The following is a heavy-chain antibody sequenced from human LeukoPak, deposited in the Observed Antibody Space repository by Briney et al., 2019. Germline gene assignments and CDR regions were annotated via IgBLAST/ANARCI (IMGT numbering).Heavy chain of an antibody. CDR1: GGSFSGYY. J-gene: IGHJ5*02. CDR3: ARITESSSWSVWFDP. V-gene: IGHV4-34*01. D-gene: IGHD6-13*01. Sequence: SETLSLTCAVYGGSFSGYYWSWIRQPPGKGLEWIGEINHSGSTNYNPSLKSRVTISVDTSKNQFPLKLSSVTAADTAVYYCARITESSSWSVWFDPWGQGTLVTVSS. CDR2: INHSGST.